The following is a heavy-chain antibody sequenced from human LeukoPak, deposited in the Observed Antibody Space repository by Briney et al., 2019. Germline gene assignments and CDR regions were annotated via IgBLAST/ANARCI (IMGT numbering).Heavy chain of an antibody. CDR2: IYYSGST. J-gene: IGHJ3*02. V-gene: IGHV4-59*01. CDR1: GGSISSYY. CDR3: ARVRRITIFGVSDDAFDI. Sequence: SETLSLTCTVSGGSISSYYWSWIRQPPGKGLEWIGYIYYSGSTNYNPFLKSRVTISVDTSKNQFSLKLSSVTAADTAVYYCARVRRITIFGVSDDAFDIWGQGTMVTVSS. D-gene: IGHD3-3*01.